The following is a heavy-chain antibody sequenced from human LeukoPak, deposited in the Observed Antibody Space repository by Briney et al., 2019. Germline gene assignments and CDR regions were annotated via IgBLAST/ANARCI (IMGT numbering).Heavy chain of an antibody. D-gene: IGHD5-12*01. CDR1: GGSVSTGSYY. Sequence: SETLSLTCSVSGGSVSTGSYYWSWIRQPPGKGLEWIGYIYYSGSTNSNPSLKSRVTISVDTSKNQFSLKLSSVTAAGTAVYYCARDLGGVATYYGMDVWGKGTTVTVSS. V-gene: IGHV4-61*01. J-gene: IGHJ6*04. CDR3: ARDLGGVATYYGMDV. CDR2: IYYSGST.